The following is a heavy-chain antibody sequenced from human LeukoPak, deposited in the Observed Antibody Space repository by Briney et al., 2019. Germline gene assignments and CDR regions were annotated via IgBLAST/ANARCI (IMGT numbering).Heavy chain of an antibody. CDR1: GFTFSTYW. J-gene: IGHJ4*02. Sequence: GGSLRLSCAASGFTFSTYWMNWVRQAPGKGLEWVANIKQDGSEKYYVDSVKGRFTISRDNAKNSLFLQMNNLRVDDSAVYYCAREYTAMAYDYWGQGNLVTVSS. V-gene: IGHV3-7*01. D-gene: IGHD5-18*01. CDR2: IKQDGSEK. CDR3: AREYTAMAYDY.